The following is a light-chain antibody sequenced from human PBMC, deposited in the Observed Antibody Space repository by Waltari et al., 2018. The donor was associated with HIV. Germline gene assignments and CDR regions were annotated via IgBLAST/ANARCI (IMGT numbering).Light chain of an antibody. CDR3: QSYDSSLSGGV. CDR2: GNS. Sequence: QSALTQPPSVSGAPGQRVTISCPGSISNIGAVYDVHWYQQVPGTAPKLLIYGNSNRPSGVPDRFSGSKSGTSASLAVTGLQAEDEADYYCQSYDSSLSGGVFGGGTKLTVL. V-gene: IGLV1-40*01. J-gene: IGLJ3*02. CDR1: ISNIGAVYD.